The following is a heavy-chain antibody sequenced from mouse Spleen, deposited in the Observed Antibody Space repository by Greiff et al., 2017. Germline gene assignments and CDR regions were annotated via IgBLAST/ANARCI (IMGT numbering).Heavy chain of an antibody. V-gene: IGHV1-9*01. Sequence: QVQLQQSGAELMKPGASVKISCKATGYTFSSYWIEWVKQRPGHGLEWIGEILPGSGSTNYNEKFKGKATFTADTSSNTAYMQLSSLTSEDSAVYYCARRELSFRYAMDYWGQGTSVTVSS. CDR1: GYTFSSYW. D-gene: IGHD6-1*01. CDR2: ILPGSGST. CDR3: ARRELSFRYAMDY. J-gene: IGHJ4*01.